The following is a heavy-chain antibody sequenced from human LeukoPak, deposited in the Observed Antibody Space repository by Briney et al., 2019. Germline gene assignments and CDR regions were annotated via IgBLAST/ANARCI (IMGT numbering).Heavy chain of an antibody. CDR2: MNSDGRTI. CDR1: GFTFSSPW. J-gene: IGHJ4*02. D-gene: IGHD1-7*01. Sequence: GGSLRLSCAASGFTFSSPWMHWVRQTPGEGLVWVARMNSDGRTINHADSVKGRFSISRDNAKNTLYLQMTGLRAEDTAIYYCARAGNYYFEYWGLGTLVTVSS. CDR3: ARAGNYYFEY. V-gene: IGHV3-74*01.